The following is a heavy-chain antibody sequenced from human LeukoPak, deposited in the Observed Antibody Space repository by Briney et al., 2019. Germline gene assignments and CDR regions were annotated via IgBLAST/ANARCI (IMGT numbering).Heavy chain of an antibody. D-gene: IGHD3-22*01. CDR3: AKDLLHHYYDSSVPVWYAFDI. Sequence: PGGSLRLSCAASGFSFGTYWMHWVRQAPGKGLEWVSGISWNSGSIGYADSVKGRFTISRDNAKNSLYLQMNSLRAEDTALYYCAKDLLHHYYDSSVPVWYAFDIWGQGTMVTVSS. J-gene: IGHJ3*02. CDR1: GFSFGTYW. CDR2: ISWNSGSI. V-gene: IGHV3-9*01.